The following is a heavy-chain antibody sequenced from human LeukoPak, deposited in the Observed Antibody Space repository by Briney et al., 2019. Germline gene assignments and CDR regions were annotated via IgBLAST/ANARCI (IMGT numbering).Heavy chain of an antibody. D-gene: IGHD2-2*01. CDR2: IYHSGTT. J-gene: IGHJ3*02. CDR3: ARRYCSSTSCYPGGFDI. Sequence: SETLSLTCTVSSGSITSGGYYWTWIRQPPGKGLEWIGYIYHSGTTYYNPSLKSRVTISVDRSKNQFSLKLSSVTAADTAVYYCARRYCSSTSCYPGGFDIWGQGTMVTVSS. V-gene: IGHV4-30-2*01. CDR1: SGSITSGGYY.